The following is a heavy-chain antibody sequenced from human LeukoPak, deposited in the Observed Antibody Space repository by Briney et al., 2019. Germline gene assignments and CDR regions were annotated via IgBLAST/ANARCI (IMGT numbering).Heavy chain of an antibody. CDR3: AKAHCSPTSCSRIDY. V-gene: IGHV3-23*01. D-gene: IGHD2-2*01. Sequence: GRSLRLSCAASGFTFSTCAMGWVRQAPGKGLGWVSAISGSGGSTFYADSVRGRFTISRDNSKNTVYLQMSGLRAEDTALYYCAKAHCSPTSCSRIDYWGQGTLVTVSS. CDR2: ISGSGGST. CDR1: GFTFSTCA. J-gene: IGHJ4*02.